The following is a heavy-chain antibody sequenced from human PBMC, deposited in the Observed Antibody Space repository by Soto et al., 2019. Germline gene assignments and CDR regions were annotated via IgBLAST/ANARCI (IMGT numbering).Heavy chain of an antibody. Sequence: EVQLVESVGGLVQRGGSLRLSCAASGFTFSNYNMNWVRQGPGKGLEWVSYISSSGSATYYADSVKGRFTISRDNAKNSLYLQMDSLRDEDTAMYYCARVFPGIAVNGYWGQGTLVTVSS. CDR3: ARVFPGIAVNGY. J-gene: IGHJ4*02. D-gene: IGHD6-19*01. CDR2: ISSSGSAT. CDR1: GFTFSNYN. V-gene: IGHV3-48*02.